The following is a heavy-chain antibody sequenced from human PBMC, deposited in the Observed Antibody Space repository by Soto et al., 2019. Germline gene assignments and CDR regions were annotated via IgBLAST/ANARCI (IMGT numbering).Heavy chain of an antibody. Sequence: GGSLRLSCAASGFTFSSHSMNWVRQAPGKGLEWVSYISRGSSAKYYADSVKGRFTISRDNAKNSLYVQMNSLRDEDTAVYYCARDSGRGYGMDVWGQGTTVT. CDR3: ARDSGRGYGMDV. CDR1: GFTFSSHS. D-gene: IGHD1-1*01. CDR2: ISRGSSAK. V-gene: IGHV3-48*02. J-gene: IGHJ6*02.